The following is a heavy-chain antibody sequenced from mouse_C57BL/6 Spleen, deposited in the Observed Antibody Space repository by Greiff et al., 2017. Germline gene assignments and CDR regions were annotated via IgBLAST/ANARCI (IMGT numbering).Heavy chain of an antibody. V-gene: IGHV3-8*01. Sequence: DVTLVESGPGLAKPSQTLSLTCSVTGYSITSDYWNWIRKFPGNKLEYMGYISYSGSTYYNPSLKSRISITRDTSKNQYYLQLNSVTTEDTATYYCARSDYYGSSYRWYFDVWGTGTTVTVSS. D-gene: IGHD1-1*01. CDR1: GYSITSDY. J-gene: IGHJ1*03. CDR2: ISYSGST. CDR3: ARSDYYGSSYRWYFDV.